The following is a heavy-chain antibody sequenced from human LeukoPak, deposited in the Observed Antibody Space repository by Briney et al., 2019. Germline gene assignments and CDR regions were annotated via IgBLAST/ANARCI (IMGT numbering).Heavy chain of an antibody. V-gene: IGHV3-7*01. CDR3: ARGCYDYVWGSYRYSRWFDP. D-gene: IGHD3-16*02. J-gene: IGHJ5*02. Sequence: PGGSLRLSCAASGFTFSSYWMSWVRQAPGKGLEWVANIKQDGSEKYYVDSVKGRFTISRDNAKNSLYLQMNSLRAENTAVYYCARGCYDYVWGSYRYSRWFDPWGQGTLVTVSS. CDR1: GFTFSSYW. CDR2: IKQDGSEK.